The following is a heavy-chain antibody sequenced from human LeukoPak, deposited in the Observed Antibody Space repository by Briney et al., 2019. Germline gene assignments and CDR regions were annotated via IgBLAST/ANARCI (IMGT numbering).Heavy chain of an antibody. CDR1: GGSISSYY. V-gene: IGHV4-4*07. CDR2: IYTSWNT. D-gene: IGHD3-10*01. CDR3: ARGGGYASGNYRFVDY. J-gene: IGHJ4*02. Sequence: PSETLSLTCTVSGGSISSYYWSWIRQPAGKGLEWIGRIYTSWNTNYNPSLKSRVTMSVDTSRNQFSLKLTSVTAADTAVYYCARGGGYASGNYRFVDYWGQGTLVTVSS.